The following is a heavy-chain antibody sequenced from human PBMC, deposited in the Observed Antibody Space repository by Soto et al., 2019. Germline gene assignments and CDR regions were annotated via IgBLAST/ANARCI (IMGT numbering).Heavy chain of an antibody. CDR3: ARIVLRFLEWFLPQHYYYGMDV. D-gene: IGHD3-3*01. CDR2: IYYSGST. V-gene: IGHV4-59*12. J-gene: IGHJ6*02. Sequence: PSETLSLTCTVSGGSISSYYWSWIRQPPGKGLEWIGYIYYSGSTNYNPSLKSRVTISVDTSKNQFSLKLSSVTAADTAVYYCARIVLRFLEWFLPQHYYYGMDVWGQGTTVTVSS. CDR1: GGSISSYY.